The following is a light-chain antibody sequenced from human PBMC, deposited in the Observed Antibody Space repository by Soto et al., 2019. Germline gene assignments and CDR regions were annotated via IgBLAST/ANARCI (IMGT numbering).Light chain of an antibody. Sequence: EIGMTQSPATLSVSPWERATLSCRASQSISSNLAWYQQKNGQTPRLLIYGASTRAAGIPARFSGSGSGTDFTLTISSLQSEDFAVYYCQQYNNWPPFSFGPGTKVDIK. V-gene: IGKV3-15*01. CDR3: QQYNNWPPFS. CDR1: QSISSN. J-gene: IGKJ3*01. CDR2: GAS.